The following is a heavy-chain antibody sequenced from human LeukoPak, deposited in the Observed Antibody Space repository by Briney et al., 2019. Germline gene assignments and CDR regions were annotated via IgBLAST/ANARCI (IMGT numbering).Heavy chain of an antibody. CDR3: ARQGFVASYGVDV. CDR2: IYPGDSNT. CDR1: GYRFKNYL. Sequence: GESLKISCKGSGYRFKNYLIAWGRQMPGKGLEWMGIIYPGDSNTRYNPSFQGQVTISADKSISTAYLQWSSLKASDTAEYYCARQGFVASYGVDVWGQGTTVTVSS. V-gene: IGHV5-51*01. J-gene: IGHJ6*02.